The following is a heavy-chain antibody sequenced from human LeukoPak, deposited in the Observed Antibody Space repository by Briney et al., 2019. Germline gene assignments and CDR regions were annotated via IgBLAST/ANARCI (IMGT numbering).Heavy chain of an antibody. Sequence: SETLSLTCTVSGYSISSGYYWGWIRQPPGQGLEWIGSIYHSGSTYYNPSLKSRVTISVDTSKNQFSLKLSSVTAADTAVYYCARDERSTGLDWGQGTLVTVSS. V-gene: IGHV4-38-2*02. D-gene: IGHD2-2*01. CDR2: IYHSGST. CDR1: GYSISSGYY. J-gene: IGHJ4*02. CDR3: ARDERSTGLD.